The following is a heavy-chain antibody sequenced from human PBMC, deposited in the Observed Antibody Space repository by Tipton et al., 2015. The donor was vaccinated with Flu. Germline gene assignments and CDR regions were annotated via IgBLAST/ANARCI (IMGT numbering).Heavy chain of an antibody. D-gene: IGHD1-26*01. CDR2: ISGSGDTT. Sequence: SLRLSCAASGSSFTAYYMSWFRQAPGKGLEWVAYISGSGDTTHYADSVRGRFTISRDNAKNSLSLQMDSLRGEDTAFYYCASSSGTTGWGQGSLVPVSS. CDR1: GSSFTAYY. V-gene: IGHV3-11*01. CDR3: ASSSGTTG. J-gene: IGHJ4*02.